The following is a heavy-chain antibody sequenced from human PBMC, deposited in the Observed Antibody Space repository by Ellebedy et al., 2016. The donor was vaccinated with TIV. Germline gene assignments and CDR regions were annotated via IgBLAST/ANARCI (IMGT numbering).Heavy chain of an antibody. D-gene: IGHD6-13*01. V-gene: IGHV4-59*01. CDR1: GGSMSDYY. J-gene: IGHJ6*02. CDR2: IYYSGST. CDR3: ARALAASGKVTYHSGMDV. Sequence: SETLSLTXTVSGGSMSDYYWSWIRQSPGKGLEWIGYIYYSGSTGYNPSFKSRVTISVDTSKNQVSLKLRSVTAADTALYYCARALAASGKVTYHSGMDVWGPGTTVTVSS.